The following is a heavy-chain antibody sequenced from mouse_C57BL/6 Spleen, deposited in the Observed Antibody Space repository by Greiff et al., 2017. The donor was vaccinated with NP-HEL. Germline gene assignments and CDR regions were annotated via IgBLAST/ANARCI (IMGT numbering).Heavy chain of an antibody. J-gene: IGHJ4*01. CDR1: GFNIKDYY. Sequence: VTLKVSGAELVKPGASVKLSCTASGFNIKDYYMHWVKQRTEQGLEWIGRIDPEDGETKYAANFKGQATITADTSSNTAYLQLSSLTSDDTAVYYCARSPPLLRYAMDYWGQGTSVTVSS. CDR3: ARSPPLLRYAMDY. D-gene: IGHD1-1*01. CDR2: IDPEDGET. V-gene: IGHV14-2*01.